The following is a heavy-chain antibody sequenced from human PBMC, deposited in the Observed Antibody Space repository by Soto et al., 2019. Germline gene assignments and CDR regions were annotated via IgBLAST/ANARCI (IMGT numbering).Heavy chain of an antibody. Sequence: QVQLQESGPGLVKPSETLSLTCTVSGGSISSYYWSWIRQPPGKGLEWIGYIYYSGSTNYNPSLKSRVTISVDTSTHQFSLKLSSVTAADTAVYYCARLERVDFWSGNWYFDLWGRGTLVTVSS. J-gene: IGHJ2*01. CDR3: ARLERVDFWSGNWYFDL. CDR1: GGSISSYY. V-gene: IGHV4-59*08. CDR2: IYYSGST. D-gene: IGHD3-3*01.